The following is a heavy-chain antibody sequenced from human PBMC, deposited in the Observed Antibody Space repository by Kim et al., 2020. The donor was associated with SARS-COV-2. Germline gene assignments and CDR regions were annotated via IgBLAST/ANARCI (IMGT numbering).Heavy chain of an antibody. CDR1: GGSFSGYY. CDR3: ARVKKTYGSGCYYSDGYG. V-gene: IGHV4-34*01. CDR2: INHSGST. Sequence: SETLSLTCAVYGGSFSGYYWSWIRQPPGKGLEWIGEINHSGSTNYNPSLKSRVTISVDTSKNQFSLKLSSVTAADPAVYHCARVKKTYGSGCYYSDGYG. J-gene: IGHJ6*01. D-gene: IGHD3-10*01.